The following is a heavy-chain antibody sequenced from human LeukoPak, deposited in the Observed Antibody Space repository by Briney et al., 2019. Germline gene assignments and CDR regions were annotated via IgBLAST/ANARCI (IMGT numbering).Heavy chain of an antibody. CDR3: AKDGGSGSYYEDY. J-gene: IGHJ4*02. CDR2: IWYDGSNK. Sequence: GGSLRLSCAASGFTFSSYVMHWVRQAPGKGLEWVAVIWYDGSNKYYADSVKGRFTISRDNSKNTLYLQMNSLRAEDTAVYYCAKDGGSGSYYEDYWGQGTLVTVSS. D-gene: IGHD1-26*01. CDR1: GFTFSSYV. V-gene: IGHV3-33*06.